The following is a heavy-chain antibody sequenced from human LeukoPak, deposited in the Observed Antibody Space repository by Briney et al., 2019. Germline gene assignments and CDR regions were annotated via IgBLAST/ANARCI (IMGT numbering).Heavy chain of an antibody. CDR1: GGSISSYY. Sequence: PSETLSLTCTVSGGSISSYYWSWIRQPPGKGLEWIGYIYYSGSTNYNPSLKSRVTISVDTSKNQFSLKLSSVTAADTAVYYCAKGGGGYYYYYYMDVWGKGTTVTISS. CDR3: AKGGGGYYYYYYMDV. J-gene: IGHJ6*03. CDR2: IYYSGST. V-gene: IGHV4-59*12. D-gene: IGHD3-10*01.